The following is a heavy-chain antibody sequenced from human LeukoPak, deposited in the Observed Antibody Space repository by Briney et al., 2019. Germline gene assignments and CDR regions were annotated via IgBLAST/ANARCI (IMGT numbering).Heavy chain of an antibody. Sequence: GGSLRLSCAASGFTFSSCWMSWVRQAPGKGLEWVANIKQDGSEKYYVDSVKGRFTISRDNAKNSLYLQMNSLRAEDTAVYYCAREDYSSSWYPWYYFDYWGQGTLVTVSS. CDR1: GFTFSSCW. CDR3: AREDYSSSWYPWYYFDY. CDR2: IKQDGSEK. D-gene: IGHD6-13*01. J-gene: IGHJ4*02. V-gene: IGHV3-7*03.